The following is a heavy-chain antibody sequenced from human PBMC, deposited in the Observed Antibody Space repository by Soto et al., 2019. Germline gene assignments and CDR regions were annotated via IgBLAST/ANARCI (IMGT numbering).Heavy chain of an antibody. Sequence: ASVKVSCKASGYTFTGYYMHWVRQAAGQGLEWMGWIANYNYNTNYARRFQGRVTMTADPSTSTAYMELRSLTSDDTAMYYCTRLGSTWYYVLDYWGRGTLVTVSS. D-gene: IGHD3-16*01. J-gene: IGHJ4*02. CDR2: IANYNYNT. CDR1: GYTFTGYY. CDR3: TRLGSTWYYVLDY. V-gene: IGHV1-18*04.